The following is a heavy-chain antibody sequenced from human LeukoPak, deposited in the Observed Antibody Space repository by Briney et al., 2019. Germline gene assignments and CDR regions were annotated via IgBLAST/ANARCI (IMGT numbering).Heavy chain of an antibody. CDR2: INPSGGST. Sequence: ASVKVSCKASGYTFTSYYMHWVRQAPGQGLEGMGIINPSGGSTSYAQKFQGRVTMTRDTSTSTVYMELSSLRSEDTAVYYCARGHSSGWLFFLDWFDPWGQGTLVTVSS. V-gene: IGHV1-46*01. CDR1: GYTFTSYY. CDR3: ARGHSSGWLFFLDWFDP. J-gene: IGHJ5*02. D-gene: IGHD6-19*01.